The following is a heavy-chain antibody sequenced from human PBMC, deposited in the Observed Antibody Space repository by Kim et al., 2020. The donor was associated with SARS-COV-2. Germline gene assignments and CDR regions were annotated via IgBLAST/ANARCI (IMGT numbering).Heavy chain of an antibody. CDR3: ARSVTFGGRINTQYSYYGMEV. CDR2: INTNTGNP. CDR1: GYSFTDYA. D-gene: IGHD3-16*01. J-gene: IGHJ6*02. V-gene: IGHV7-4-1*01. Sequence: ASVKVSCKTSGYSFTDYALNWVRRAPGRGLEWMGWINTNTGNPTYTQGLTRRFVFSLDIGVTTAYLQIGDLKPEDTAVYFCARSVTFGGRINTQYSYYGMEVWGQGTTLTVSS.